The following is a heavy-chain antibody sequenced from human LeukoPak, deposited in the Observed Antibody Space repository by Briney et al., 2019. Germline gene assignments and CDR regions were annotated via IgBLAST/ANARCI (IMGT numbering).Heavy chain of an antibody. CDR2: IYSGGST. CDR1: GFTVSSNY. J-gene: IGHJ4*02. Sequence: PEGSLRLSCAASGFTVSSNYMSWVRQAPGKGLEWVSVIYSGGSTYYADSVKGRFTISRDNSKNTLYLQMNSLRAEDTAVYYCARDLSRTSGVFDYWGQGTLVTVSS. D-gene: IGHD3-3*02. V-gene: IGHV3-66*01. CDR3: ARDLSRTSGVFDY.